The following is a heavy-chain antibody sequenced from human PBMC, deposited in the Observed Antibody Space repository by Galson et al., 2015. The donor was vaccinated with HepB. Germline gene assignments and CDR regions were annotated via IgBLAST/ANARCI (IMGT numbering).Heavy chain of an antibody. D-gene: IGHD5-12*01. V-gene: IGHV3-48*01. CDR2: ISSSSSTI. Sequence: SLRLSCAASGFTFSSYSMNWVRQAPGKGLEWVSYISSSSSTIYYADSVKGRFTISRDNAKNSLYLQMNSLRAEDTAVYYCAREFVDMVTTMGDGFDYWGQGTLVTVSS. CDR1: GFTFSSYS. CDR3: AREFVDMVTTMGDGFDY. J-gene: IGHJ4*02.